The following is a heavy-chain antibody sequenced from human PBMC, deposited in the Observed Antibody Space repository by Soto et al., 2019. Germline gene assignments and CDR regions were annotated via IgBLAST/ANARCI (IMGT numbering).Heavy chain of an antibody. J-gene: IGHJ4*02. D-gene: IGHD6-13*01. CDR2: IVVGSGNT. CDR1: GFTFTSSA. V-gene: IGHV1-58*01. Sequence: ASVKVSCKASGFTFTSSAVQWVRQARGQRLEWIGWIVVGSGNTNYAQKFQERVTITRDMSTSTAYMELSSLRSEDTAVYYCAAVGIAAASQTPPPEYWGQGTLVTVSS. CDR3: AAVGIAAASQTPPPEY.